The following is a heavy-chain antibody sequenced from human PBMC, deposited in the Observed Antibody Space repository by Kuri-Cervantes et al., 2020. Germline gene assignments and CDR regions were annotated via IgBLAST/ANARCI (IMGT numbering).Heavy chain of an antibody. D-gene: IGHD5-18*01. J-gene: IGHJ6*02. CDR2: INPSGGST. CDR1: GYTFTYRY. CDR3: ARDRSAMGPFYYYYGMDV. Sequence: ASVKVSCKASGYTFTYRYLHWVRQAPGQALEWMGIINPSGGSTSYAQKFQGRVTMTRDTSTSTVYMELSSLRSEDAAGYYCARDRSAMGPFYYYYGMDVWGQGTTVTVSS. V-gene: IGHV1-46*01.